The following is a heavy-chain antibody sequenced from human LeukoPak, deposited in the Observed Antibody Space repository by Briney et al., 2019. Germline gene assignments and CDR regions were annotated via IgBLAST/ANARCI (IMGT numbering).Heavy chain of an antibody. V-gene: IGHV5-51*01. Sequence: GESLKISCKGSGYSFTSYWIGWVRQMPGKGLEWMGIIYPGDSDTRFSPSFQAQVTISADKSISTAYLQWSSLKASDTAMYYCALNFDSSGYYYFQHWGQGTLVTVSS. CDR3: ALNFDSSGYYYFQH. CDR2: IYPGDSDT. J-gene: IGHJ1*01. CDR1: GYSFTSYW. D-gene: IGHD3-22*01.